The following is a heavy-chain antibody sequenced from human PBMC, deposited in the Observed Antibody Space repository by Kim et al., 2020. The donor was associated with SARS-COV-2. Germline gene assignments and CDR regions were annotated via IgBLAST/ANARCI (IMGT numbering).Heavy chain of an antibody. CDR3: AGGGYYGAAFDP. Sequence: NPNPSLKSRVTHSVDPSKHQFSLKLSSVTAADTAVYYCAGGGYYGAAFDPWGQGTLVTVSS. V-gene: IGHV4-59*09. D-gene: IGHD3-3*01. J-gene: IGHJ5*02.